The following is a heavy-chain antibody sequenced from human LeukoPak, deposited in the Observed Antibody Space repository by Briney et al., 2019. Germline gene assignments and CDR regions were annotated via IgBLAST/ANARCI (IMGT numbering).Heavy chain of an antibody. CDR1: GYTFTSYG. CDR3: ARTDYGDSSDY. Sequence: EASVKVSCKASGYTFTSYGISWVRQAPGQGLEWMGWISAYNGNTNYAQKLQGRITMTTDTSTSTAYMELRSLRSDDTAVYYCARTDYGDSSDYWGQGTLVTVSS. D-gene: IGHD4-17*01. V-gene: IGHV1-18*01. J-gene: IGHJ4*02. CDR2: ISAYNGNT.